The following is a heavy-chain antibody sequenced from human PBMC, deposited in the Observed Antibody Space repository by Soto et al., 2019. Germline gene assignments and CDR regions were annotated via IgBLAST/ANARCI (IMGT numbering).Heavy chain of an antibody. CDR3: ARLRYCSGGSCSRGPNWFDP. D-gene: IGHD2-15*01. V-gene: IGHV1-69*06. CDR1: GGTFSSYA. CDR2: IIPIFGTA. J-gene: IGHJ5*02. Sequence: ASVKVSCKASGGTFSSYAISWVRQAPGQGLEWMGGIIPIFGTANYAQKFQGRVTITADKSTSTAYMELSSLRSEDTAVYYRARLRYCSGGSCSRGPNWFDPWGQGTLVTVSS.